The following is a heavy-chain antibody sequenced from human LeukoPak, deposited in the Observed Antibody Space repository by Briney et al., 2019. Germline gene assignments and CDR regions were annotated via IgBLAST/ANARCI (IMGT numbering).Heavy chain of an antibody. J-gene: IGHJ4*02. D-gene: IGHD3-16*01. CDR1: GGSISSYY. CDR2: IYYNGST. CDR3: ARDRGSYSDH. V-gene: IGHV4-59*01. Sequence: SETLSLTCTVSGGSISSYYWSWIRQPPGKALEWMGYIYYNGSTNYNPSLKSRVTISVDTSKNQFSLKLSSVTAADTAVYYCARDRGSYSDHWGQGTLVTVSS.